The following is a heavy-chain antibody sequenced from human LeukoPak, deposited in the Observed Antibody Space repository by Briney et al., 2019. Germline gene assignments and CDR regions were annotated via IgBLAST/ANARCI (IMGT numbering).Heavy chain of an antibody. CDR3: ARVGTESSTSYQYFDY. CDR2: VYTTGST. V-gene: IGHV4-4*07. D-gene: IGHD2-2*01. CDR1: GGSISFYY. Sequence: PSETLSLTCTVSGGSISFYYWSWIRQPAGKGLEWVGRVYTTGSTSYNPSLVSRVTMSVDTSKNQFSLRLHSVTAADTAVYYCARVGTESSTSYQYFDYWGQGTLVTVSS. J-gene: IGHJ4*02.